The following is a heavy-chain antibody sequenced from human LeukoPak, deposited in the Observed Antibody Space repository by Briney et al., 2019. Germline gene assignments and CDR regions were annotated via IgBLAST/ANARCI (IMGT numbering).Heavy chain of an antibody. Sequence: GGSLRLSCAASGISFSSYAMSWVRQAPGKGLEWVSHISGGGGTTYYADSVEGRFTISRDNSKNTPYLQMNSLRAEDTAVYYCAKAEGSGNQPFDYWGQGTLVTVSS. V-gene: IGHV3-23*01. D-gene: IGHD3-10*01. CDR1: GISFSSYA. CDR2: ISGGGGTT. J-gene: IGHJ4*02. CDR3: AKAEGSGNQPFDY.